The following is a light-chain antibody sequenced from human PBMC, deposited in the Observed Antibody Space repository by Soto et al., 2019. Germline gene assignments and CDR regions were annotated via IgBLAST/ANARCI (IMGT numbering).Light chain of an antibody. CDR1: QRVSSNY. V-gene: IGKV3-20*01. Sequence: VLTQSPGTLSLSPGERATLPCRASQRVSSNYLAWYQQKPGQAPRLLISGASSRATGIPDRFSGSGSETDFTLTISRLEPDDFAVYHCQQYGDSPPTFGQGTKVDIK. CDR2: GAS. J-gene: IGKJ1*01. CDR3: QQYGDSPPT.